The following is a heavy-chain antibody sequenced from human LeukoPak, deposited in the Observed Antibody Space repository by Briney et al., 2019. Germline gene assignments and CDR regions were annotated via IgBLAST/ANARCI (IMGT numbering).Heavy chain of an antibody. D-gene: IGHD3-16*01. CDR3: SRGKGGGSG. CDR2: ISWNSGSI. CDR1: GFTFDDYA. V-gene: IGHV3-9*01. Sequence: GKSLRLSCAASGFTFDDYAMHWVRQAPGKGLEWVSGISWNSGSIGYADSVKGRFTISRDNAKSSLSLQMNSLRAEDTAVYYCSRGKGGGSGWGQGTLVTVSS. J-gene: IGHJ4*02.